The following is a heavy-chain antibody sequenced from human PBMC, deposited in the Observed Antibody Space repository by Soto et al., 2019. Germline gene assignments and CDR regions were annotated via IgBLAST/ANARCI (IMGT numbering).Heavy chain of an antibody. CDR2: IYYSGST. V-gene: IGHV4-39*01. CDR1: GGSISSSSYY. Sequence: SETLSLTCTVSGGSISSSSYYWGWIRQPPVKGLEWIGSIYYSGSTYYNPSLKSRVTISVDTSKNQFSLKLSSVTAADTAVYYCARLPDMITFGGVIGYYFDYWGQGTLVTVSS. D-gene: IGHD3-16*02. CDR3: ARLPDMITFGGVIGYYFDY. J-gene: IGHJ4*02.